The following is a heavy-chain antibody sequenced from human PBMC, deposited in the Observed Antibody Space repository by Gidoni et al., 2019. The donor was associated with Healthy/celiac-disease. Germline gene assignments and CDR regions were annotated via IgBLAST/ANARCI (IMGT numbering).Heavy chain of an antibody. CDR1: GGSFSGYY. Sequence: QVQLQQWGAGLLKPSETLSLTCAVYGGSFSGYYWSWIRQPPGKGLEWIGEINQSGRTNYNPSLKSRVTISVDTSKNQFSLKLSSVTAADTAVYYCARTWGWGCSSTSCIYYCGMDVWGQGTTVTVSS. CDR3: ARTWGWGCSSTSCIYYCGMDV. CDR2: INQSGRT. J-gene: IGHJ6*02. V-gene: IGHV4-34*01. D-gene: IGHD2-2*01.